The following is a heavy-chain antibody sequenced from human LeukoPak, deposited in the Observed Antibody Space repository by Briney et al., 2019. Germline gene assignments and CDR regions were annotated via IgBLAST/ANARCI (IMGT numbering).Heavy chain of an antibody. V-gene: IGHV7-4-1*02. CDR2: INTNTGNP. CDR3: ARGSIGAPHHFDY. CDR1: GYTFNTYG. D-gene: IGHD3-10*01. Sequence: ASVKVSCKASGYTFNTYGMNWVRQAPGQGLEWMGWINTNTGNPTYAQGFTGRFVFSLDTSVSTAYLQISSLKAEDTAVYYCARGSIGAPHHFDYWGQGTLVTVSS. J-gene: IGHJ4*02.